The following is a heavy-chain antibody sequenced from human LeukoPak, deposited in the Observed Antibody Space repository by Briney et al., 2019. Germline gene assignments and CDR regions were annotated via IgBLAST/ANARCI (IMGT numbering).Heavy chain of an antibody. J-gene: IGHJ4*02. D-gene: IGHD3-22*01. CDR3: AGRTDYYDSSGYHY. Sequence: KPSETLSLTCTVSGGSISSYYWSWIRQPPGKGLEWIGYIYYSGSTHYNPSLKSRVTISVDTSKNQFSLKLSSVTAADTAVYYCAGRTDYYDSSGYHYWGQGTLVTVSS. CDR2: IYYSGST. V-gene: IGHV4-59*01. CDR1: GGSISSYY.